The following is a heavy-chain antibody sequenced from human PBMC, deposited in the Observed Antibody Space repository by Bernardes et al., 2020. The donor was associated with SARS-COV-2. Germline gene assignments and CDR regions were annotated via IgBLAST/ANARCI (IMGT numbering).Heavy chain of an antibody. Sequence: ASVKVSCKVSGYTLTDLSMHWVRQAPGKGLEWMGGFDPEDGETIYAQKFQGRVTMTEDTSTDTAYMELSSLRSEDTAVYYCARAAPDIAVVPAAMIYYYGMDVWGQGTTVTVSS. D-gene: IGHD2-2*01. J-gene: IGHJ6*02. V-gene: IGHV1-24*01. CDR2: FDPEDGET. CDR3: ARAAPDIAVVPAAMIYYYGMDV. CDR1: GYTLTDLS.